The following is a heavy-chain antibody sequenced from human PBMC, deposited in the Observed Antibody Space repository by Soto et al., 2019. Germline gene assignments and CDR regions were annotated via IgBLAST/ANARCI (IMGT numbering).Heavy chain of an antibody. D-gene: IGHD5-18*01. CDR1: GFTFSSYG. V-gene: IGHV3-33*01. J-gene: IGHJ5*02. Sequence: QVQLVESGGGVVQPGRSLRLSCAASGFTFSSYGMHWVRQAPGKGLEWVAVIWYDGSNKYYADSVKGRFTISRDNSKNTLYLQMNSLRAEDTAVYYCARDGGYSYGNWFDPWGQGTLVTVSS. CDR2: IWYDGSNK. CDR3: ARDGGYSYGNWFDP.